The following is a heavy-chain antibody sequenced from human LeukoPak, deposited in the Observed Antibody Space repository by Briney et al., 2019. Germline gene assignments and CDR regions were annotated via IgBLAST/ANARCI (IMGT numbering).Heavy chain of an antibody. V-gene: IGHV3-11*04. CDR1: GFTFSDYY. CDR3: ARDRNTDFWSGYYTNYFDY. J-gene: IGHJ4*02. Sequence: PGGSLRLSCVASGFTFSDYYMSWIRQAPGKGLEWVSYISSSGSNIYYADSVKGRFTISRDNAKNSLYLQLNSLRAEDTAVYYCARDRNTDFWSGYYTNYFDYWGQGTLVTVSS. CDR2: ISSSGSNI. D-gene: IGHD3-3*01.